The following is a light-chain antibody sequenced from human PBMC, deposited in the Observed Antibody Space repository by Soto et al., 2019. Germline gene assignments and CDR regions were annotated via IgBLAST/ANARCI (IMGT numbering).Light chain of an antibody. CDR2: SNN. CDR3: AAWDDRLNGYV. J-gene: IGLJ1*01. V-gene: IGLV1-44*01. Sequence: QSVLTQPPSASGTAGQRVTISCSGSSSNIGSNTVNWYQQLPGTAPKLLIYSNNQRPSGVPDRFSGSKSGTSASLAISGLQSEDEAEYYCAAWDDRLNGYVFGTGTKVTVL. CDR1: SSNIGSNT.